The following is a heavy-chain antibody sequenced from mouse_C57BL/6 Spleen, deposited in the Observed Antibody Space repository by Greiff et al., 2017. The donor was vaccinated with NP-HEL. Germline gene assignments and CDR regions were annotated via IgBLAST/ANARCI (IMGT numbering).Heavy chain of an antibody. D-gene: IGHD2-12*01. Sequence: EVKLVESGGGLVKPGGSLKLSCAASGFTFSSYAMSWVRQTPEKRLEWVATISDGGSYTYYPDNVKGRFTISRDNAKNNLYLQMGDLKSEDTAMYDCARDDDGGFDYWGQGTTLTVSS. CDR3: ARDDDGGFDY. V-gene: IGHV5-4*01. CDR2: ISDGGSYT. J-gene: IGHJ2*01. CDR1: GFTFSSYA.